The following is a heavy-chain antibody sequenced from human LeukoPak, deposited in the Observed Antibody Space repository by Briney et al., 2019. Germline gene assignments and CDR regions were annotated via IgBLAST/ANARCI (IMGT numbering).Heavy chain of an antibody. D-gene: IGHD6-13*01. CDR3: ANFRIAAAGPHFDY. V-gene: IGHV3-30*18. CDR2: ISYDGSNK. J-gene: IGHJ4*02. CDR1: GFTFSSYG. Sequence: PGGSLRLSCAASGFTFSSYGMHWVRQAPGKGLEWVAVISYDGSNKYYADSVKGRFTISRDNSKNTLYLQMNSLRAEDTAVYYCANFRIAAAGPHFDYWGQGTLVTVSS.